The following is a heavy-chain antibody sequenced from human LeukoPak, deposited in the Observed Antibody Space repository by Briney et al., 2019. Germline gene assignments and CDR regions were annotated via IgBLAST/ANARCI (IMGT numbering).Heavy chain of an antibody. CDR3: AREGGFYRPLDY. CDR1: GGSVTSTNW. V-gene: IGHV4-4*02. CDR2: VHLDGRT. Sequence: SETLSLTCGVSGGSVTSTNWWTWIRQPPGKGLEWIGEVHLDGRTNFNPSLKSRLTMSVDLSENHVSLKLTSVTAADTAVYYCAREGGFYRPLDYSGQGTLVTVSS. J-gene: IGHJ4*02. D-gene: IGHD6-25*01.